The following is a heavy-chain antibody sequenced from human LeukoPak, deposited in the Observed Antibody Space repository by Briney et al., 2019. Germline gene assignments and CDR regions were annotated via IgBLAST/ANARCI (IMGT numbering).Heavy chain of an antibody. CDR1: GFTFSSYA. J-gene: IGHJ4*02. CDR2: ISGSGGST. CDR3: AKRLVYSCSWYYCHF. Sequence: GGSLTLSCAASGFTFSSYAMSWVRHAPGKGLECLTTISGSGGSTYHAHSVKGRFTLSRDNYKNTLFPQMNRQRAEHTSVNFCAKRLVYSCSWYYCHFGGQGTVVSVFS. V-gene: IGHV3-23*01. D-gene: IGHD6-13*01.